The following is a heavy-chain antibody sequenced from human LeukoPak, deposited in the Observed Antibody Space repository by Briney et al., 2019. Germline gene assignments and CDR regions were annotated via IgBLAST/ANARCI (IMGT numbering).Heavy chain of an antibody. D-gene: IGHD5-18*01. CDR2: FDPEGGET. CDR1: GYTLTELS. V-gene: IGHV1-24*01. Sequence: GASVKVSCKVSGYTLTELSMHWVRQAPGKGLEWMGGFDPEGGETIYAQKFQGRVTMTEDTSTDTAYMELSSLRSEDTAVYYCATAGDTANGGECFDYWGQGTLVAVSS. J-gene: IGHJ4*02. CDR3: ATAGDTANGGECFDY.